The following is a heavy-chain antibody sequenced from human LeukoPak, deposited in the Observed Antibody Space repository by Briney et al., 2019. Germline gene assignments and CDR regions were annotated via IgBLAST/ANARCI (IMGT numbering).Heavy chain of an antibody. CDR2: IHHSGTT. Sequence: SETLSLTCTVSGGSISSSSYYWGWIRQPPGKGLECIGDIHHSGTTNYNPSLKSRVTISVDKSKNQVSLKLNSVTAADTAVYYCARAFLVGYSPEEYFFDYWGQGTLVTVSS. J-gene: IGHJ4*02. CDR1: GGSISSSSYY. D-gene: IGHD2-15*01. CDR3: ARAFLVGYSPEEYFFDY. V-gene: IGHV4-61*05.